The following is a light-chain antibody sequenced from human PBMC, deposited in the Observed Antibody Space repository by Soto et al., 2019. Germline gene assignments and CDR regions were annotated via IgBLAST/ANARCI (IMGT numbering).Light chain of an antibody. CDR3: QQSFNNTT. Sequence: DIQMTQSPSSLSASVGDRVPIACRASQSIAGYLSWYRQKTGKAPELLIYSTSNLHSGVTPGFSSSVSGADFNLTISSLQPEDFATHVCQQSFNNTTFGHGTKVDVK. CDR2: STS. V-gene: IGKV1-39*01. CDR1: QSIAGY. J-gene: IGKJ3*01.